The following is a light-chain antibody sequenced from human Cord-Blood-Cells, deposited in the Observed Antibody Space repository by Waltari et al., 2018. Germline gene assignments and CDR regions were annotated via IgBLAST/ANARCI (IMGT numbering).Light chain of an antibody. V-gene: IGKV1-39*01. CDR3: QQSYSTPLT. J-gene: IGKJ4*01. Sequence: DIQMTQSPSSLSASVRDRVTITCRASQSISSYLNWYQQKPGKAPKLLIYAAPSLQSGVPSRFSGSGSGTDFTLTISSLQPEDCATYYCQQSYSTPLTFGGGTKVEIK. CDR1: QSISSY. CDR2: AAP.